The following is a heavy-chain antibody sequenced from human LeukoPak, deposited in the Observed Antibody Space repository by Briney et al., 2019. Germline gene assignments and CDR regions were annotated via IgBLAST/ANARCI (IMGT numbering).Heavy chain of an antibody. Sequence: SETLSLTCTVSGGSISSGDYYWSWIRQPPGKGLEWIGYIYYSGSTYYNPSLKSRVTIPVDTSKNQFSLQLSSVTAADTAVYYCARGEVGIVGATSGYWCFDLWGRGTLVTVSS. CDR3: ARGEVGIVGATSGYWCFDL. V-gene: IGHV4-30-4*01. CDR1: GGSISSGDYY. J-gene: IGHJ2*01. CDR2: IYYSGST. D-gene: IGHD1-26*01.